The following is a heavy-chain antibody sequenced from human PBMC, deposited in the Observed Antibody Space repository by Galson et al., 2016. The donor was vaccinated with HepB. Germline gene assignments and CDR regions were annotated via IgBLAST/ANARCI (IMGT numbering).Heavy chain of an antibody. D-gene: IGHD6-13*01. CDR1: GGTFSSYA. V-gene: IGHV1-69*13. CDR3: ARSGSSSWKYHFDY. J-gene: IGHJ4*02. CDR2: IIPFFGTA. Sequence: SVKVSCKASGGTFSSYAITWVRQAPGQGLEWMGGIIPFFGTANYAQKFQGRVTITADESTSTAYMELSSLRSEDTAVYYCARSGSSSWKYHFDYWGQGTLVTVSS.